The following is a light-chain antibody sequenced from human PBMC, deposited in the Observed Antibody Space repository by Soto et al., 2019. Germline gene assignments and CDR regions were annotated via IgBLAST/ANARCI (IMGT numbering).Light chain of an antibody. CDR2: GAS. CDR3: QRYAGSPST. J-gene: IGKJ1*01. V-gene: IGKV3-20*01. CDR1: QTVTSNY. Sequence: EIVLTQSPGTLSLSPGERATLSCRASQTVTSNYLAWYQRKPGQAPRLLIYGASSRATDIPDRFSGSGSGTDFPLTITRLEPEDYAVYFCQRYAGSPSTFGQGTKVEIK.